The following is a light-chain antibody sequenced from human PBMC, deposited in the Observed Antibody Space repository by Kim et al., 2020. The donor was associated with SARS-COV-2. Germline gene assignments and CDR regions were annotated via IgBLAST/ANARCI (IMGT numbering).Light chain of an antibody. Sequence: SASTRDRVTIPGRASQAIRNELGWYQQKPGKDPKVLIYAASTLQSGVSSRFSGSGSGTDFTLTMSSLQPEDFATYYCLQDSRYPRTFGQGTKVEI. CDR3: LQDSRYPRT. J-gene: IGKJ1*01. CDR2: AAS. CDR1: QAIRNE. V-gene: IGKV1-6*01.